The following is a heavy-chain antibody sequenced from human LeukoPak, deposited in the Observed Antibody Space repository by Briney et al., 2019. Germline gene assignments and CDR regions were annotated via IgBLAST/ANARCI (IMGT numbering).Heavy chain of an antibody. J-gene: IGHJ5*02. V-gene: IGHV1-69*04. CDR1: GGTSSSYA. CDR3: ARDVPLGGGNWFDP. CDR2: IIPILGIA. Sequence: GASVKVSCKASGGTSSSYAISWVRQAPGQGLEWMGRIIPILGIANYAQKFQGRVTITADKSTSTAYMELSSLRSEDTAVYYCARDVPLGGGNWFDPWGQGTLVTVSS. D-gene: IGHD3-16*01.